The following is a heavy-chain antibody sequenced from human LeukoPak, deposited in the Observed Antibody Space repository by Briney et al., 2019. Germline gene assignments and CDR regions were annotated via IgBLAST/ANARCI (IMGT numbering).Heavy chain of an antibody. V-gene: IGHV1-18*01. CDR2: ISAYNGNT. J-gene: IGHJ4*02. D-gene: IGHD2-15*01. CDR3: ARVDIVVVVAAANFDY. CDR1: GYTFTSYG. Sequence: GASVKVSCKASGYTFTSYGISWVRQAPGQGLEWMGWISAYNGNTNYAQKLQGRVTMTTDTSTSTAYMELRSLRSDDTAVYYCARVDIVVVVAAANFDYWGQGTLVTVSS.